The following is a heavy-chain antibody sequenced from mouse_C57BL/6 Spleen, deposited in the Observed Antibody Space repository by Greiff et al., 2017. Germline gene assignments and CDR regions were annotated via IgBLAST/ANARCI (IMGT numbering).Heavy chain of an antibody. CDR3: ARQGYYYGSSYYFDY. J-gene: IGHJ2*01. CDR1: GFTFSDYG. V-gene: IGHV5-17*01. CDR2: ISSGSSTN. D-gene: IGHD1-1*01. Sequence: EVMLVESGGGLVKPGGSLKLSCAASGFTFSDYGMHWVRQAPEKGLEWVAYISSGSSTNYYADTVKGRFTISRDNAKNTLFLQMTSLRSEDTAMYYCARQGYYYGSSYYFDYWGQGTTLTVSS.